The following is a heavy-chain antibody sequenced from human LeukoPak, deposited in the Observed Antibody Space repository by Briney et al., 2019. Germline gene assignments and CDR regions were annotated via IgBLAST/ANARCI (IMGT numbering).Heavy chain of an antibody. CDR3: ARSSGWYHYFDY. V-gene: IGHV4-59*01. Sequence: SETLSLTCTVSGGSISSYYWSWIRQPPGKGLEWIGYIYYSGSTNYNPSLKSRVTISVDTSKNQFSLKLSSVTAADTAVYYCARSSGWYHYFDYWGQGTLLTVSS. J-gene: IGHJ4*02. CDR1: GGSISSYY. D-gene: IGHD6-19*01. CDR2: IYYSGST.